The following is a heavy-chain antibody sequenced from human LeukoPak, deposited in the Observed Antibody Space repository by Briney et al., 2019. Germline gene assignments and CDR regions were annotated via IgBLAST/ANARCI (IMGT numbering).Heavy chain of an antibody. CDR1: GGSISSSSYY. Sequence: PSETLSLTCTVSGGSISSSSYYWGWIRQPPGKGLEWIGSIYYSGSTYYNPSLKSRVTISVDTSKNQFSLKLSSVTAADTAVYYCARVTGRGGYDAKGILSDAFDIWGQGTMVTVSS. D-gene: IGHD5-12*01. CDR2: IYYSGST. V-gene: IGHV4-39*07. CDR3: ARVTGRGGYDAKGILSDAFDI. J-gene: IGHJ3*02.